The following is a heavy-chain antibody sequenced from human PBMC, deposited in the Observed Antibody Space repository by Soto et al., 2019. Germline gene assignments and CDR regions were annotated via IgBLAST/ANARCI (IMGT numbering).Heavy chain of an antibody. CDR2: TYYRSKWFN. CDR1: GDSVSNNSAA. Sequence: SQTLSLTCATSGDSVSNNSAAWNWIRQSPSRGLEWLGRTYYRSKWFNNYALSVKGRITINPDTSKNQFSLQLNSVTPEDTAVYYCAREGRLAASIFHNWFDPWGQGTLVTV. V-gene: IGHV6-1*01. J-gene: IGHJ5*02. D-gene: IGHD3-3*02. CDR3: AREGRLAASIFHNWFDP.